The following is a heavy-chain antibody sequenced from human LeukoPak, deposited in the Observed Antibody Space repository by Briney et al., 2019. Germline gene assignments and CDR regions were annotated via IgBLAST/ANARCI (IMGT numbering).Heavy chain of an antibody. Sequence: ASVKVSCKASGYTFTSYDINWVRQATGQGLEWMGHMNPNSGYTGYAQKFQGRVTMTRNTSISTAYMELSNLRSEDTAVYYCARVPREIMSIWGQGTMVTVSS. V-gene: IGHV1-8*01. D-gene: IGHD1-26*01. J-gene: IGHJ3*02. CDR3: ARVPREIMSI. CDR2: MNPNSGYT. CDR1: GYTFTSYD.